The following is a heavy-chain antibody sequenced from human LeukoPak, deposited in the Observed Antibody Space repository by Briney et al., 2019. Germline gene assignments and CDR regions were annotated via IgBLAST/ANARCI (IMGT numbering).Heavy chain of an antibody. CDR1: GFTFSSYA. D-gene: IGHD4-17*01. Sequence: GGSLRLSCAASGFTFSSYAMHWVRQAPGKGLEWVAVISYDGSNKYYADSVKGRFTISRDNSKNTLYLQMNSLRAEDTAVYYCARDYGDYDDAFDIWGQGTMVSVSS. CDR3: ARDYGDYDDAFDI. V-gene: IGHV3-30-3*01. J-gene: IGHJ3*02. CDR2: ISYDGSNK.